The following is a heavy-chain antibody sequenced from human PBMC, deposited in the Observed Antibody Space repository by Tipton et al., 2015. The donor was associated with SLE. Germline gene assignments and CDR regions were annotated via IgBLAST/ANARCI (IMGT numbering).Heavy chain of an antibody. CDR1: GYSISSGYY. J-gene: IGHJ5*02. D-gene: IGHD3-10*01. CDR3: ARGDTCGSGNWFDP. CDR2: IYHSGST. V-gene: IGHV4-38-2*01. Sequence: TLSLTCAVSGYSISSGYYWGWIRQPPGKGLEWIGSIYHSGSTYYNPSLKSRVTISVDKSKNQFSLKLSSVTAADTAVYYCARGDTCGSGNWFDPWGQGTLVTVSS.